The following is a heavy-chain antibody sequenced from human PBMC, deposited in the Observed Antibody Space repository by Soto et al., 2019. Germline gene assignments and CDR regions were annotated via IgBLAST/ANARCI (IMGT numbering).Heavy chain of an antibody. CDR3: AREVVVVAASVNWFDP. CDR1: GGSFSGYY. D-gene: IGHD2-15*01. J-gene: IGHJ5*02. CDR2: INHSGST. Sequence: PSETLSLTCAVYGGSFSGYYWSWIRQPPGKGLEWIGEINHSGSTNYNPSLKSRVTISVETSKNQFSLKLSSVTAADTAVYYCAREVVVVAASVNWFDPWGQGTLVTVSS. V-gene: IGHV4-34*01.